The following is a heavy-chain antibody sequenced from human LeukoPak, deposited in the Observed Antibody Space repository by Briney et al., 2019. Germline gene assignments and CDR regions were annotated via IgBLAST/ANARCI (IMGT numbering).Heavy chain of an antibody. CDR1: GGSISSGSYY. J-gene: IGHJ5*02. D-gene: IGHD5-18*01. V-gene: IGHV4-61*02. Sequence: SETLSLTCTVSGGSISSGSYYWSWIRQPAGKGLEWIGRIYTSGSTNYNPSLKSRVTISVDRSKNQFSLKLSSVTAADTAVYYCARTALPAFDPWGQGTLVTVSS. CDR2: IYTSGST. CDR3: ARTALPAFDP.